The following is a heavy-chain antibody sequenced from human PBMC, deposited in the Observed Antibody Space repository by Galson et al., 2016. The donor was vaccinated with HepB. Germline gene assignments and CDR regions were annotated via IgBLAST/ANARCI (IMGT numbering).Heavy chain of an antibody. CDR3: ARDIVVLSDTVDYYYYGLDV. Sequence: SLRLSCAASGFTLSNFAIHWVRQAPGKGLEWVAVMSNDAKIRYYAASVKGRFTISRDNSNNTLYLLMNSLTPEDAALHYCARDIVVLSDTVDYYYYGLDVWGKGTTVTVSS. J-gene: IGHJ6*04. D-gene: IGHD2-2*01. V-gene: IGHV3-30*04. CDR2: MSNDAKIR. CDR1: GFTLSNFA.